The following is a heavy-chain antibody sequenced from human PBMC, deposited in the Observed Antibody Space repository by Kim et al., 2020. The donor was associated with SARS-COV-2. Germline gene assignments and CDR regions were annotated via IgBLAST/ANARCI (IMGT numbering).Heavy chain of an antibody. D-gene: IGHD6-19*01. Sequence: SETLSLTCAVYGGSFSGYYWSWIRQPPGKGLEWIGEINHSGSTNYNPSLKSRVTISVDTSKNQFSLKLSSVTAADTAVYYCARAFNIAVAGTLFDYWGQGTLVTVSS. V-gene: IGHV4-34*01. CDR2: INHSGST. CDR3: ARAFNIAVAGTLFDY. CDR1: GGSFSGYY. J-gene: IGHJ4*02.